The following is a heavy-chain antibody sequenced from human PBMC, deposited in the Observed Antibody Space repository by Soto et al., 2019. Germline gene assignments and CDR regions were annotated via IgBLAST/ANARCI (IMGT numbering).Heavy chain of an antibody. CDR3: ARDGIRFSWAYCMDV. Sequence: QVQLVESGGGVVQPGRSLRLSCAASGFTFSSYAMHWVRQAPGKGLVWVAVISYDGSNKYYADSVKGRFTISRDNSKNTQYPQMNSLRAEDTAVYYSARDGIRFSWAYCMDVWGQGTTVSVSS. D-gene: IGHD3-3*01. J-gene: IGHJ6*02. V-gene: IGHV3-30-3*01. CDR2: ISYDGSNK. CDR1: GFTFSSYA.